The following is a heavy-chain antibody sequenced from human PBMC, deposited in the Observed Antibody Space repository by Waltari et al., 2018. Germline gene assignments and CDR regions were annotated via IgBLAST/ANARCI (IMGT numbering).Heavy chain of an antibody. V-gene: IGHV4-59*01. CDR1: GGSISSYY. Sequence: QVQLQESGPGLVKPSETLSLTCTVSGGSISSYYWSWIRQPPGKGLEWIGYIYYSGSTNYNPSLKSRVTISVDTSKNQFSLKLSSVTAADTAVYYCASSHYDSSGYKVPNWFDPWGQGTLVTVSS. CDR3: ASSHYDSSGYKVPNWFDP. CDR2: IYYSGST. J-gene: IGHJ5*02. D-gene: IGHD3-22*01.